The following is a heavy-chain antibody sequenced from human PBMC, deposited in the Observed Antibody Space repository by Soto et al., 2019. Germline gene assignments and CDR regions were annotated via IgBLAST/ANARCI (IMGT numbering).Heavy chain of an antibody. D-gene: IGHD3-22*01. Sequence: QVQLVQSGAEVKKPGASVKVSCKASGYTFTSYGISWVRQAPGQGLEWMGWISAYNGNTNYAQKFQDRVTMTTDTSTSKAYMELRSLRSHDTAVYYCPRYSSGYYYLDYWGQGTLVTVSS. CDR2: ISAYNGNT. CDR3: PRYSSGYYYLDY. J-gene: IGHJ4*02. V-gene: IGHV1-18*01. CDR1: GYTFTSYG.